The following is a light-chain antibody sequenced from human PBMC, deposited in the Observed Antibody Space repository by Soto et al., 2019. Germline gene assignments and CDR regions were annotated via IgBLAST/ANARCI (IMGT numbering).Light chain of an antibody. Sequence: DIQMTQSPSSVSASVGDRVTITCRASQDIHTWLAWYQQKPGKAPKLLISGASSLESGVPARVSGRGSGTDFTLTISNLQPGDVATYFCQQANSFPFAFGPGNKV. V-gene: IGKV1-12*01. CDR2: GAS. J-gene: IGKJ3*01. CDR1: QDIHTW. CDR3: QQANSFPFA.